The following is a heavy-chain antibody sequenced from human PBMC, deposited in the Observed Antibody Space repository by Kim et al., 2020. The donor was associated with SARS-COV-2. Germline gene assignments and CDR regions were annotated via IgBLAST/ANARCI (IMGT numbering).Heavy chain of an antibody. Sequence: SETLSLTCAVSGGSISSSNWWPWVRQSPGTGLEWIGEIYHSGSGNTNYNPSLKSRVTMSIDKSKNQFSLNLNSVTAADTAVYYCARARGGEYCFDYWGQGTLVTVSS. V-gene: IGHV4-4*02. J-gene: IGHJ4*02. CDR1: GGSISSSNW. CDR3: ARARGGEYCFDY. D-gene: IGHD3-16*01. CDR2: IYHSGSGNT.